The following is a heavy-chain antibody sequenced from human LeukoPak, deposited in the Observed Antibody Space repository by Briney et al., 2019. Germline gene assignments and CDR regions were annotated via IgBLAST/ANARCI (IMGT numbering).Heavy chain of an antibody. J-gene: IGHJ6*03. CDR1: GYTLTELS. D-gene: IGHD2-8*02. Sequence: GASVKVSCKVSGYTLTELSMHWVRQAPGKGLEWMGGFDPEDGETIYAQKFQGRVTMTEDTSTDTAYMELSSLRSEDTAVYYCARVLSGRTVWSPYYYYYMDVWGKGTTVTISS. CDR3: ARVLSGRTVWSPYYYYYMDV. CDR2: FDPEDGET. V-gene: IGHV1-24*01.